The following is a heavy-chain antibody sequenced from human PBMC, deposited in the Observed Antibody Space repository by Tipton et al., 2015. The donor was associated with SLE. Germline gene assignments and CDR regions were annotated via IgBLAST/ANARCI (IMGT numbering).Heavy chain of an antibody. CDR3: ARDNCSSTSCYGGFDP. J-gene: IGHJ5*02. D-gene: IGHD2-2*01. CDR1: GGSFSGYY. V-gene: IGHV4-34*01. CDR2: INHSGNT. Sequence: TLSLTCAVYGGSFSGYYWSWIRQPPGKGLEWIGEINHSGNTYYNPSLKSRVTISVDTSKNQFSLKLSSVTAADTAVYYCARDNCSSTSCYGGFDPWGQGTLVTVSS.